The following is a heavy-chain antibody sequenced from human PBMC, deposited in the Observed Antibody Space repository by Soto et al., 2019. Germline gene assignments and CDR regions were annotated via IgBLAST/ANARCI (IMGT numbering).Heavy chain of an antibody. CDR3: ARLARAARLGPYYYYYGMDV. Sequence: SVKVSCKASGGTFSSYAISWVRQAPGRGLEWMGGIIPIFGTANYAQKFQGRVTITADKSTSTAYMELSSLRSEDTAVYYCARLARAARLGPYYYYYGMDVWGQGTTVTVSS. CDR1: GGTFSSYA. V-gene: IGHV1-69*06. D-gene: IGHD6-6*01. CDR2: IIPIFGTA. J-gene: IGHJ6*02.